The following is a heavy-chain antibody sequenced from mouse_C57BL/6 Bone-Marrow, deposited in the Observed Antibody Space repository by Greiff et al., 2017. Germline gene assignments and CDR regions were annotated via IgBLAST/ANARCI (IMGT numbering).Heavy chain of an antibody. D-gene: IGHD1-1*01. Sequence: VQLQQSGAELARPGASVKLSCKASGYTFTSYGISWVKQRTGQGLEWIGEIYPRSGNTYYNEKFKGKATLTADKSSSTAYMELRSLTSEVSAVYFCARNADYGSSYWYFDVWGTGTTVTVSS. CDR3: ARNADYGSSYWYFDV. CDR1: GYTFTSYG. J-gene: IGHJ1*03. V-gene: IGHV1-81*01. CDR2: IYPRSGNT.